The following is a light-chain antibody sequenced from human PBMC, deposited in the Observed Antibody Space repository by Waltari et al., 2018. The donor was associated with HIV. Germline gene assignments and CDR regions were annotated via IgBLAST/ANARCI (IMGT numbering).Light chain of an antibody. CDR1: QGINTY. Sequence: DIQMTQSPSSVSASVGDTVTITCRASQGINTYLAWFQQRLGKAPTSLIYGASNVQSGVPSRFSGSPSGTYFTLTIINLQPEDFATYYCLQNYRVPLTFGPGTKVDIK. CDR3: LQNYRVPLT. V-gene: IGKV1-16*01. CDR2: GAS. J-gene: IGKJ3*01.